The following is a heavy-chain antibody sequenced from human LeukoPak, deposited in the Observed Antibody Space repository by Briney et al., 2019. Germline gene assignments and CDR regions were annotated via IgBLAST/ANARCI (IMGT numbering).Heavy chain of an antibody. J-gene: IGHJ4*02. Sequence: GGSLRLSCAASGFTLSSYAMSWVRQGPGKGLEWVSAISVSGNTYHADSVKGRFTISRDNSKNTLYLQMNSLRAEDTAVYYCARMVRGVSAEYYFDYWGQGTLVTVSS. CDR2: ISVSGNT. CDR1: GFTLSSYA. V-gene: IGHV3-23*01. D-gene: IGHD3-10*01. CDR3: ARMVRGVSAEYYFDY.